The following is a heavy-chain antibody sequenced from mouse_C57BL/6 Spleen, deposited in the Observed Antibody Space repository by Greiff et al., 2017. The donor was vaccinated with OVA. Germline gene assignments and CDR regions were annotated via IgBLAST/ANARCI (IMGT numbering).Heavy chain of an antibody. Sequence: VKLQQPGAELVKPGASVKLSCKASGYTFTSYWMQWVKQRPGQGLEWIGEIDPSDSYTNYNQKFKGKATLTVDTSSSTAYMQLSSLTSEDSAVYYCARRYDYNFDYWGQGTTLTVSS. J-gene: IGHJ2*01. D-gene: IGHD2-4*01. CDR3: ARRYDYNFDY. CDR1: GYTFTSYW. V-gene: IGHV1-50*01. CDR2: IDPSDSYT.